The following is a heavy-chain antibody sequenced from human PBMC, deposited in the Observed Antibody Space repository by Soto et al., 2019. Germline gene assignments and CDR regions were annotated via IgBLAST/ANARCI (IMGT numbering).Heavy chain of an antibody. CDR1: GFTFSSYG. CDR2: IWYDGSNK. D-gene: IGHD3-3*01. CDR3: ARAGYYDFWSGPDYYYGMDV. J-gene: IGHJ6*02. V-gene: IGHV3-33*01. Sequence: SLRLSCAASGFTFSSYGMHWVRQAPGKGLEWVAVIWYDGSNKYYADSVKGRFTISRDNSKNTLYLQMNSLRAEDTAVYYCARAGYYDFWSGPDYYYGMDVWGQGTTVTVSS.